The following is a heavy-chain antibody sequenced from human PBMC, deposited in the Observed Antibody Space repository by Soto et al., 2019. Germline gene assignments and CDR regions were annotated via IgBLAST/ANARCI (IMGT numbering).Heavy chain of an antibody. D-gene: IGHD3-9*01. Sequence: PSETLSLTCTVSGGSISSYYWSWIRQPPGKGLEWIGEINHSGSTNYNPSLKSRVTISVDTSKNQFSLKLSSVTAADTAVYYCAFLPYYDILTGYYTHPIDYGMDVWGQGTTVTVSS. J-gene: IGHJ6*02. CDR3: AFLPYYDILTGYYTHPIDYGMDV. CDR1: GGSISSYY. V-gene: IGHV4-34*01. CDR2: INHSGST.